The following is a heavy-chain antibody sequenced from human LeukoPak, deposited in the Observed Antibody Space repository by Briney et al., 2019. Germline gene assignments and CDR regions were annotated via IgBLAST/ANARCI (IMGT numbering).Heavy chain of an antibody. CDR1: GGSFSGYY. CDR3: AICNWKGVDY. D-gene: IGHD1-20*01. J-gene: IGHJ4*02. V-gene: IGHV4-34*01. Sequence: SETLSLTCAVYGGSFSGYYWSWIRQPPGKGLEWIGEINHSGSTNYNPSLKSRVTISVDTSKNQFSLKLSSVTAADTAVYYCAICNWKGVDYWGQGTLVTVSS. CDR2: INHSGST.